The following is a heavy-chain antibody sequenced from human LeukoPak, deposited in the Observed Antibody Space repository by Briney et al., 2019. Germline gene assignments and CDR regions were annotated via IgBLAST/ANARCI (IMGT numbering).Heavy chain of an antibody. V-gene: IGHV3-74*01. Sequence: PGGSLRLSCVASGFTFSSYWMHWVRQDPRKGLVWVSRINGDGRNINYADSVRGRFTISRDNAKSSLYLQMNSLRAEDTAVYYCANHLACRSHNCPSFDGWGQGTLVTVSS. CDR3: ANHLACRSHNCPSFDG. J-gene: IGHJ4*02. CDR2: INGDGRNI. CDR1: GFTFSSYW. D-gene: IGHD2-2*01.